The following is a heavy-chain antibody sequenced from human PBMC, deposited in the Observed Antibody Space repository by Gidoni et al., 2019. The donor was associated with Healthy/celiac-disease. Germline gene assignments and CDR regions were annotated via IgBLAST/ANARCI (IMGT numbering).Heavy chain of an antibody. CDR2: ISYDGSNK. CDR3: ASGCSSTSCYYYYYMDV. Sequence: QVQLVESGGGVVQPGRSLRLSCAASGFTFSSYAMHWVRQAPGKGLEWVAVISYDGSNKYYADSVKGRFTISRDNSKNTLYLQMNSLRAEDTAVYYCASGCSSTSCYYYYYMDVWGKGTTVTVSS. CDR1: GFTFSSYA. J-gene: IGHJ6*03. V-gene: IGHV3-30-3*01. D-gene: IGHD2-2*01.